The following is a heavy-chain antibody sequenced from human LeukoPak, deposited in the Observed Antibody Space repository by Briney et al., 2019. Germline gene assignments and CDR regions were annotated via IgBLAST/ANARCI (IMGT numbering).Heavy chain of an antibody. CDR3: AKVAGSGILYYYMDV. V-gene: IGHV3-30*02. D-gene: IGHD3-10*01. J-gene: IGHJ6*03. CDR2: IRYDGSNK. Sequence: GGSLRLSCAASGFTFSSYGMHWVRQAPGKGLEWVTFIRYDGSNKYYADSVKGRFTISRDNSKNTLYLQMNSLRAEDTAVYYCAKVAGSGILYYYMDVWGKGTTVTISS. CDR1: GFTFSSYG.